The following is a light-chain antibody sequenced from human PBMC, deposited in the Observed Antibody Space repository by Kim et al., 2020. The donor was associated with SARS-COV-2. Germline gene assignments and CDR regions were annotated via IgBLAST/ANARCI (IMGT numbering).Light chain of an antibody. CDR1: QNINSW. Sequence: DIQMTQSPSTLSVSVGDRVTITCRASQNINSWLAWYQQKPGKAPKVLIFGASSLGSGVPSRFRGSGSGTDFTLTITNLQPDDFATYYCQQYNSYGLTFGGGTKVDIK. J-gene: IGKJ4*01. CDR2: GAS. V-gene: IGKV1-5*01. CDR3: QQYNSYGLT.